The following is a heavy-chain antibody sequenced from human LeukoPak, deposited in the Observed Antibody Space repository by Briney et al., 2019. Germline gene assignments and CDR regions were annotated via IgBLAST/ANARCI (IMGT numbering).Heavy chain of an antibody. CDR2: IYYTGST. CDR1: GGAITNYY. CDR3: ARGDTIFGVAMGAFDI. Sequence: NTSETLSLTCGVSGGAITNYYWNWIRQAPGKGLEWLGYIYYTGSTTYNPSVKSRITISLDTSKKQISLELRSVTAADTAVYYCARGDTIFGVAMGAFDIWGQGTMVTVSS. D-gene: IGHD3-3*01. V-gene: IGHV4-59*01. J-gene: IGHJ3*02.